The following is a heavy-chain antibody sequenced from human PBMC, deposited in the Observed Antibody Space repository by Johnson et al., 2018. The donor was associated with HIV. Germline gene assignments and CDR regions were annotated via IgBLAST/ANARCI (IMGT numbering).Heavy chain of an antibody. CDR2: ISGTGDNT. Sequence: VQLVESGGRVVQPGRSLRLSCAASGFTLSKHAMSWVRQAPGKGLEWVAGISGTGDNTYYADSVKCRFTISRDNSKNTLYLQMNSLRGEDKAVYYCARGGGYSIAAPSDAFDIWGQGTMVTVSS. D-gene: IGHD6-6*01. CDR3: ARGGGYSIAAPSDAFDI. CDR1: GFTLSKHA. J-gene: IGHJ3*02. V-gene: IGHV3-23*04.